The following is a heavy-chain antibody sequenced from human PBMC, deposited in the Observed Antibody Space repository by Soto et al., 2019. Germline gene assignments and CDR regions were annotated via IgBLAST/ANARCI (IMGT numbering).Heavy chain of an antibody. D-gene: IGHD4-17*01. Sequence: GGSLRLSCAASGFTFSSYAMTWVRQAPGKGLEWVGRIRSRADDYATAYAASVKGRFTISRDDSQNTAYLQMNSLKTEDTAVYYCTRWDSTVTILAYYYGMDVWGRGTTVTVSS. CDR3: TRWDSTVTILAYYYGMDV. V-gene: IGHV3-73*01. J-gene: IGHJ6*02. CDR1: GFTFSSYA. CDR2: IRSRADDYAT.